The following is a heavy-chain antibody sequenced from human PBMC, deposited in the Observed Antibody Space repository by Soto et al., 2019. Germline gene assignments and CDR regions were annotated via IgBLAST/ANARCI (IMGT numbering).Heavy chain of an antibody. Sequence: EVQLVESGGGLVQPGGSLRLSCIASEFTFTSYEMNWVRQAPGKGLDWVAHISSSGTTIYYRDSVKGRFTISRDNAKKSLDMQMNSLRAEDTAVYYCASDWRGIVGDNDPKFDYGGQGTLVTVSP. D-gene: IGHD1-26*01. CDR3: ASDWRGIVGDNDPKFDY. V-gene: IGHV3-48*03. CDR2: ISSSGTTI. J-gene: IGHJ4*02. CDR1: EFTFTSYE.